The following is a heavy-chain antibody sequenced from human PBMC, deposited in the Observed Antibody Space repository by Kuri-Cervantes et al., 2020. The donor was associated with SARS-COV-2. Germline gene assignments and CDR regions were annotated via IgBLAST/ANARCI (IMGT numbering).Heavy chain of an antibody. V-gene: IGHV1-8*01. CDR2: MNPNSGNT. D-gene: IGHD3-10*01. J-gene: IGHJ4*02. CDR1: GYTFTNYD. Sequence: ASVKVSCKASGYTFTNYDINWVRQASGQGLEWMGWMNPNSGNTGYAQKFQGRVTMTRNTAISTAYMELSSLRSEDAAVYYRARVGSGSSYEFDYWGQGTRVTVSS. CDR3: ARVGSGSSYEFDY.